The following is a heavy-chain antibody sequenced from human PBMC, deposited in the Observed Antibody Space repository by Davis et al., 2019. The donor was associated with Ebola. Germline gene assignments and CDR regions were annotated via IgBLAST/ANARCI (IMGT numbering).Heavy chain of an antibody. CDR2: IIPIFGTA. V-gene: IGHV1-69*13. D-gene: IGHD5-24*01. CDR1: VGTFSSYA. J-gene: IGHJ3*02. CDR3: ARGWLYDAFDI. Sequence: SVPVSCKASVGTFSSYAISRVRQAPGQGLEWMGGIIPIFGTANYAQKFQGRVTITADESTSTAYMELSSLRSEDTAVYYCARGWLYDAFDIWGQGTMVTVSS.